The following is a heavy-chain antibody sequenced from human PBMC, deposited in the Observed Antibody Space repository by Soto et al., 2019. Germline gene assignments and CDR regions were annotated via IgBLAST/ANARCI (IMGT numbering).Heavy chain of an antibody. Sequence: QITLKESGPPLVKPTPTLTLTCTFSGFSLSTSGLGVGWIRQPPGTALDWLAVIYWDDDKRYSPSLKSRLTITKDTSKNQVVLTMTNMDPVDTATYYCAHHPNYGLGSCSFDYWGQGTLVTVFS. CDR1: GFSLSTSGLG. CDR3: AHHPNYGLGSCSFDY. J-gene: IGHJ4*02. D-gene: IGHD3-10*01. CDR2: IYWDDDK. V-gene: IGHV2-5*02.